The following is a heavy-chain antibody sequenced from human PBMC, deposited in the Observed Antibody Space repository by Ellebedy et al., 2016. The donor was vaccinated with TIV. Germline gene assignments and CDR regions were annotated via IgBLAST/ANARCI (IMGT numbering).Heavy chain of an antibody. D-gene: IGHD1-26*01. CDR2: VKYSGST. V-gene: IGHV4-59*08. CDR3: VRSLYVGASIDY. J-gene: IGHJ4*02. CDR1: GGTIGNYY. Sequence: SETLSLTCTVSGGTIGNYYWNWIRQPPGKGLEWIGNVKYSGSTNYNPSLTSRVSISVDSSKKQYFLNLSPVTAADTDVYYCVRSLYVGASIDYWGQGTLVTVSS.